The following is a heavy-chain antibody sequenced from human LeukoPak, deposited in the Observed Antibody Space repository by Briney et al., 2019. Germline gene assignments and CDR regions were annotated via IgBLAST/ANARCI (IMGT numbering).Heavy chain of an antibody. CDR1: GFSVTNNY. CDR3: ARGDGYNFFDY. V-gene: IGHV3-53*01. CDR2: FYVGGAT. Sequence: PGGSLRLSCAVSGFSVTNNYMSWVRQAPGKGLEWVSVFYVGGATYYADSVKGRFTISRDNSDNTLYLQMKSLRAEDTAVYYCARGDGYNFFDYWGQGTLVTPSS. D-gene: IGHD5-24*01. J-gene: IGHJ4*02.